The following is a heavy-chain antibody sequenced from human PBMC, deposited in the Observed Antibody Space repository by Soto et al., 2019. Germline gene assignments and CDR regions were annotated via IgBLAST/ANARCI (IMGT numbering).Heavy chain of an antibody. CDR1: GFPFSHYW. V-gene: IGHV3-74*01. CDR3: TSDSFGLRDT. J-gene: IGHJ5*02. CDR2: INTAGTIT. D-gene: IGHD3-16*01. Sequence: GGSLRLSCAASGFPFSHYWMHWVRQTPGKGLVWVSRINTAGTITNYADSVEGRFTISRDNAHSALFLQKNSLSAEDTAIYYVTSDSFGLRDTWGQGTRVTVSS.